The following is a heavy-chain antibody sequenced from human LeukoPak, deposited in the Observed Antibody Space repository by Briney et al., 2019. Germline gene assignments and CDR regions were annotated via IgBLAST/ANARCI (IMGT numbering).Heavy chain of an antibody. Sequence: ASVKVSCKASGYTFTGYYMHWVRQAPGQGLEWMGWINPNSGGTNYAQKFQGRVTMTRETSISTAYMELSRLRSDDTAVYYCARASNGDYYFDYWGQGTLVTVSS. CDR1: GYTFTGYY. D-gene: IGHD4-17*01. CDR3: ARASNGDYYFDY. J-gene: IGHJ4*02. V-gene: IGHV1-2*02. CDR2: INPNSGGT.